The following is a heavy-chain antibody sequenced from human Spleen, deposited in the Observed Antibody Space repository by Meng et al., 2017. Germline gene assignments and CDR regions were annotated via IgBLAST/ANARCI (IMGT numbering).Heavy chain of an antibody. V-gene: IGHV4-34*01. CDR2: INHSGST. D-gene: IGHD4-11*01. J-gene: IGHJ4*02. CDR3: ARGPTTMAHDFDY. Sequence: QGQLQPWAEGLLKPSGTLSPTCVVSGGSFSDYYWSWIRQPPGKGLEWIGEINHSGSTNYNPSLESRATISVDTSQNNLSLKLSSVTAADSAVYYCARGPTTMAHDFDYWGQGTLVTVSS. CDR1: GGSFSDYY.